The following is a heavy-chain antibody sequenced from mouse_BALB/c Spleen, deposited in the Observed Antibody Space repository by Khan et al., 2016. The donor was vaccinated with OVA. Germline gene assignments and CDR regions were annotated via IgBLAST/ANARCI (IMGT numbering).Heavy chain of an antibody. CDR2: IWAGGST. Sequence: VQPQESEPGLVAPSQSLSITCTVPGFSLTSYGVHWVRQPPGKGLEWLGVIWAGGSTNYNSALMSRLSISKDNSKSQVFLKMNSLQTDDTATYYCARTARIKYWGQGTTLTVSS. CDR3: ARTARIKY. V-gene: IGHV2-9*02. CDR1: GFSLTSYG. J-gene: IGHJ2*01. D-gene: IGHD1-2*01.